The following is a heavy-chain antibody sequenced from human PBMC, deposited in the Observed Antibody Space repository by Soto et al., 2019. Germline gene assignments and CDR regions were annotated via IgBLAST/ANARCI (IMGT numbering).Heavy chain of an antibody. J-gene: IGHJ4*02. CDR1: GGTFSSYT. Sequence: GASVKVSCKASGGTFSSYTISWVRQAPGQGLEWMGRIIPILGIANYAQKFQGRVTITADKSTSTAYMELSSLRSEDTAVYYCASRSSSWYYFDYWGQGTLVTVSS. V-gene: IGHV1-69*02. D-gene: IGHD6-13*01. CDR3: ASRSSSWYYFDY. CDR2: IIPILGIA.